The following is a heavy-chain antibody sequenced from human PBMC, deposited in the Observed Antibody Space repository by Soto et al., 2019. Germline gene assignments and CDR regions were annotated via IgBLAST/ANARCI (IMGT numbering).Heavy chain of an antibody. Sequence: SETLSLTCAVSGGSVRSNNWWFWVRQPPGKGLEWIGEIHHRESTNFNPSLKSRVTISVGRSKNEFSLKVKSVTAADTAVYYCGCRVEDISYDYYGMDVWGQGTTVTVSS. V-gene: IGHV4-4*02. CDR3: GCRVEDISYDYYGMDV. CDR2: IHHREST. J-gene: IGHJ6*02. CDR1: GGSVRSNNW. D-gene: IGHD2-15*01.